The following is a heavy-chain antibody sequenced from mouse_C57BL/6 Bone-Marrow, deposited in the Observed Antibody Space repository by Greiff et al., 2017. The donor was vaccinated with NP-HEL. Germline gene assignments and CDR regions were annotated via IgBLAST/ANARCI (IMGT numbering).Heavy chain of an antibody. V-gene: IGHV1-50*01. CDR1: GYTFTSYW. J-gene: IGHJ3*01. Sequence: QVHVKQPGAELVKPGASVKLSCKASGYTFTSYWMQWVKQRPGQGLEWIGEIDPSDSYTNYNQKFKGKATLTVDTSSSTAYMQLSSLTSEDSAVYYCAIYSNYEAWFAYWGQGTLVTVSA. CDR3: AIYSNYEAWFAY. CDR2: IDPSDSYT. D-gene: IGHD2-5*01.